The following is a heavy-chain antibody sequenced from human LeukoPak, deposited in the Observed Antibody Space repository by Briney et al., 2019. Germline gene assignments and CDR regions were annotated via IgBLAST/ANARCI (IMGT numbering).Heavy chain of an antibody. V-gene: IGHV4-59*01. Sequence: PSETLSLTCTVSGGSISSYYWSWIRQPPGKGLEWLGYISYSGSTNFNPSLKSRVTISVDTSKNQFSLKLSFVTAADTAVYYCAREGTAGTNLNWFDPWGQGTLVTVSS. CDR1: GGSISSYY. D-gene: IGHD1-1*01. CDR3: AREGTAGTNLNWFDP. CDR2: ISYSGST. J-gene: IGHJ5*02.